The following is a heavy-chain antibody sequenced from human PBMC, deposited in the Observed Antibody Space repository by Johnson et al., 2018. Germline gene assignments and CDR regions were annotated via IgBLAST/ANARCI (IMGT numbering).Heavy chain of an antibody. CDR3: ARVPPAYCGGDCYSLAFDI. CDR2: INWNGGST. Sequence: VQLVESGGGVVRPGGSLRLSCAASGFTFDDYGMSWVRQAPGKGLEWVSGINWNGGSTGYADSVKGRFTISRDNSKNTLYLQMTSLRAEDTAVYYCARVPPAYCGGDCYSLAFDIWGQGTMVTVSS. CDR1: GFTFDDYG. V-gene: IGHV3-20*04. J-gene: IGHJ3*02. D-gene: IGHD2-21*02.